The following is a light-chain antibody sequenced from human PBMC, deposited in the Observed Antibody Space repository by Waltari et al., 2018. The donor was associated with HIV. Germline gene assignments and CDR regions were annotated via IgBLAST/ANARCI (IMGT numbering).Light chain of an antibody. CDR3: SAWDDTLHVV. CDR1: NSDIGVNT. J-gene: IGLJ3*02. V-gene: IGLV1-44*01. Sequence: QSVLTQPPSVSGLPGQKVTISCSGSNSDIGVNTVNWYQQFPGRAPKLVAYRSHQRPSGVPDRFSGSKSGTSASLAINGVQAEDEATYFCSAWDDTLHVVFSGGTKLTVL. CDR2: RSH.